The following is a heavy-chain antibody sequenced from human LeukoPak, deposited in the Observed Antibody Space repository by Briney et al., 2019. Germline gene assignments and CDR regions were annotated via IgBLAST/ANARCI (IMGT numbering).Heavy chain of an antibody. D-gene: IGHD3-22*01. CDR3: ASSYGTSAYYPFDY. CDR2: ISDSGGST. J-gene: IGHJ4*02. Sequence: PGGSLRLSCVASGFAFRNNAMSWVRQAAGKGLEWVSLISDSGGSTYYADSVKGRFTISRDNSKKTLYLQMTTLRAEDTAVYYCASSYGTSAYYPFDYWGQGTLVTVFS. V-gene: IGHV3-23*01. CDR1: GFAFRNNA.